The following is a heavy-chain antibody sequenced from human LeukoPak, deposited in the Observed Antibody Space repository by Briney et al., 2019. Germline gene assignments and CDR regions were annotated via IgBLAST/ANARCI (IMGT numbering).Heavy chain of an antibody. D-gene: IGHD5-24*01. CDR1: GFTFTAYL. Sequence: SGGSLRLSCAASGFTFTAYLIHWVRQAPGKGLEWVGFIRSKAYRGTTEYAASVKGRFSISRDDSASIAYLQMNSLKTEDTAVYYCARGPIQLWIHNAMDVWGQGTTVTVSS. V-gene: IGHV3-49*04. J-gene: IGHJ6*02. CDR2: IRSKAYRGTT. CDR3: ARGPIQLWIHNAMDV.